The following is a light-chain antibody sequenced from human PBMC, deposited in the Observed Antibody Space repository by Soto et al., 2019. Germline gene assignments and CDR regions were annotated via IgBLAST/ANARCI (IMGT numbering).Light chain of an antibody. CDR2: DVS. V-gene: IGLV2-14*01. J-gene: IGLJ7*01. CDR1: SSDVGTYNS. Sequence: QSALTQPASVSGSPGQSITISCTGTSSDVGTYNSVSWYQQYPGKAPKLMIHDVSNRTSGVSNRFSGSKSGNTASLTISGLHAEDEADYYCSSYTSSSSYFFGSGTQLTVL. CDR3: SSYTSSSSYF.